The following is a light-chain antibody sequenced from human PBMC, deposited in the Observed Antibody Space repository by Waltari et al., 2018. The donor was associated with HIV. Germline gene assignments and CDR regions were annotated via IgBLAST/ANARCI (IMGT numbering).Light chain of an antibody. CDR2: SND. V-gene: IGLV1-44*01. CDR1: RSNIGSKT. Sequence: QSVLTQPPSASGPPGQRVTITCSGSRSNIGSKTVNWYQQLPGTAPKLLLFSNDRRPAGVPDRFSGSKSGTSASLAISGLQSEDEAGYYCAAWDVSLNGLVFGGGTKVTVL. J-gene: IGLJ2*01. CDR3: AAWDVSLNGLV.